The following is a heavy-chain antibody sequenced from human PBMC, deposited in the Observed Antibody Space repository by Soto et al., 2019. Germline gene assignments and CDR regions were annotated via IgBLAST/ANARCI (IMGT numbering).Heavy chain of an antibody. CDR2: ISGSGGST. J-gene: IGHJ6*02. D-gene: IGHD3-10*01. CDR1: GFTFSSYA. V-gene: IGHV3-23*01. Sequence: EVQLLESGGGLVQPGGSLRLSCAASGFTFSSYAMSWVRQAPGKGLEWVSAISGSGGSTYYADSVKGRFTISRDNSKNTLYLQMNRLRAEDTDVYYCAKSRGQYSRFDGMDVWGQGTTVTVSS. CDR3: AKSRGQYSRFDGMDV.